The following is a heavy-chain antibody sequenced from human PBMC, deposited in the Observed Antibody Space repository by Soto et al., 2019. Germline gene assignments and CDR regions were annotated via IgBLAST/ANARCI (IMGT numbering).Heavy chain of an antibody. CDR2: INPNSGGA. CDR3: ARDLGGTTGGGMDV. D-gene: IGHD1-1*01. J-gene: IGHJ6*02. Sequence: QVQLVQSGAEVKKPGASVKVSCKASGYTFTGYYMHWVRQAPGQGLEWMGWINPNSGGANYAQKFQGRVTMTRDTSISTAYMELSRLRYDDTAVYYCARDLGGTTGGGMDVWGQGTTVTVSS. CDR1: GYTFTGYY. V-gene: IGHV1-2*02.